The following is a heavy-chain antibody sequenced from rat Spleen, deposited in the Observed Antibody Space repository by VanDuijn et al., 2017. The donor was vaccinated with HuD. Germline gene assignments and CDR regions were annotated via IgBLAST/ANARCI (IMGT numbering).Heavy chain of an antibody. CDR1: GFTFSNYG. J-gene: IGHJ4*01. V-gene: IGHV5S23*01. CDR2: ITNAAGKV. D-gene: IGHD1-6*01. Sequence: EVQLVESGGGLVQPGRSLKLSCAASGFTFSNYGMAWVRQAPTRGLEWVASITNAAGKVHYPDSVKGRFTISRDTAQNTLYLQMNSPTSEDTATYYCTRAMYTTDYYYAKGYYVMDAWGQGASVTVSS. CDR3: TRAMYTTDYYYAKGYYVMDA.